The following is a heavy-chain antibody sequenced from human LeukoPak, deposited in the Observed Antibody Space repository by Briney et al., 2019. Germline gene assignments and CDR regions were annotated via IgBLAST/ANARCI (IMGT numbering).Heavy chain of an antibody. J-gene: IGHJ5*02. CDR2: INHSGST. Sequence: PSETLSLTCAVYGGSFSGYYWSWIRQPPGKGLEWIGEINHSGSTNYNPPLKSRVTISVDTSKNQFSLKLSSVTAADTAVYYCARVYCSSTSCYNWFDPWGQGTLVTVSS. V-gene: IGHV4-34*01. D-gene: IGHD2-2*01. CDR1: GGSFSGYY. CDR3: ARVYCSSTSCYNWFDP.